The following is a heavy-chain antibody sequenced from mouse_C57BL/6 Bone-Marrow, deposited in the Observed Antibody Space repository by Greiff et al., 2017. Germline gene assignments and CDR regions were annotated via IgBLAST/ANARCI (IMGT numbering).Heavy chain of an antibody. D-gene: IGHD2-12*01. J-gene: IGHJ2*01. V-gene: IGHV5-2*01. Sequence: EVQVVESGGGLVQPGESLKLSCESNEYEFPSHDMSWVRKTPEKRLELVAAINSDGGSTYYPDTMERRFIISRDNTKKTLYLQMSSLRSEDTAMYYCARQSTIPTSKDYWGQGTTLTVSS. CDR3: ARQSTIPTSKDY. CDR2: INSDGGST. CDR1: EYEFPSHD.